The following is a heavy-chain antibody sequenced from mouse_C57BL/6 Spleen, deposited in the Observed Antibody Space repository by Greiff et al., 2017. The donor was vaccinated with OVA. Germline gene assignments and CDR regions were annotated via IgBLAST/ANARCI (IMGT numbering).Heavy chain of an antibody. J-gene: IGHJ2*01. V-gene: IGHV5-6*01. CDR2: ISSGGSYT. CDR3: ARHYDYDERGFDY. CDR1: GFTFSSYG. Sequence: EVKLMESGGDLVKPGGSLKLSCAASGFTFSSYGMSWVRQTPDKRLEWVATISSGGSYTYYPDSVKGRFTISRDNAKNTLYLQMSSLKSEDTAMYYCARHYDYDERGFDYWGQGTTLTVSS. D-gene: IGHD2-4*01.